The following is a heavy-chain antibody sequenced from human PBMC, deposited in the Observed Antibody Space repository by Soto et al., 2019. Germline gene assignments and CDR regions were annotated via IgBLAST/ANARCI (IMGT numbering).Heavy chain of an antibody. CDR2: INHSGST. CDR3: ATRITPLRGGYN. V-gene: IGHV4-34*01. Sequence: QVQLQQWGAGLLKPSETLSLTCAVYRESFSGYYWSWIRQPPGKGLEWIGEINHSGSTNYNPSLKSLVSISVDTSKNQFSLNLNSVTAADTAVYYCATRITPLRGGYNWGQGTLVTVFS. CDR1: RESFSGYY. J-gene: IGHJ4*02. D-gene: IGHD3-10*01.